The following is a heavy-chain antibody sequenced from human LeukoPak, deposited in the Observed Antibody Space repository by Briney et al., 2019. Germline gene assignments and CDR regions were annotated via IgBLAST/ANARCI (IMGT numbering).Heavy chain of an antibody. D-gene: IGHD3-22*01. Sequence: SETLSLTCTVSGGSISSSSYYWSWIRQPPGKGLEWIGYIYYSGSTYYNPSLKSRVTISVDTSKNQFSLKLSSVTAADTAVYYCARVDQDSYDSSGYFIDYWGQGTLVTVSS. V-gene: IGHV4-30-4*07. CDR3: ARVDQDSYDSSGYFIDY. CDR1: GGSISSSSYY. J-gene: IGHJ4*02. CDR2: IYYSGST.